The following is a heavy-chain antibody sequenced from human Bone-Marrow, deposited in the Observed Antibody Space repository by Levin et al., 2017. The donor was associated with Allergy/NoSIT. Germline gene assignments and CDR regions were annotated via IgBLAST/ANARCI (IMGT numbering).Heavy chain of an antibody. CDR2: MYYSGST. D-gene: IGHD3-10*01. J-gene: IGHJ4*02. Sequence: GSLRLSCTVSGGSISSSSYYWGWIRQPPGKGLEWIGSMYYSGSTHYNPSLKSRVTISVDTSKNQFSLKVRSVTAADTAVYYCAREGSYSNYYFDYWGQGTLVTVSS. V-gene: IGHV4-39*07. CDR3: AREGSYSNYYFDY. CDR1: GGSISSSSYY.